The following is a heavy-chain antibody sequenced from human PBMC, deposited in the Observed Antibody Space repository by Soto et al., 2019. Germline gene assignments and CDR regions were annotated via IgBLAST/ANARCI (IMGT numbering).Heavy chain of an antibody. Sequence: SETQSHTYTVADGSIRSYYWSWIRQHPGKGLEWIGYIYYSGSTNYNPSLKSRVTISVDTSKNQFSLKLSSVTAADTAVYYCVSPEGYYDSSGYTLDYWGQGTLVTAPQ. D-gene: IGHD3-22*01. V-gene: IGHV4-59*08. CDR2: IYYSGST. CDR3: VSPEGYYDSSGYTLDY. J-gene: IGHJ4*02. CDR1: DGSIRSYY.